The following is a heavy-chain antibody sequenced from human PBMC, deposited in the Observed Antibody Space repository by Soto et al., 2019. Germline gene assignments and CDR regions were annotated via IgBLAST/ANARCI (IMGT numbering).Heavy chain of an antibody. CDR1: GFTFSTYS. J-gene: IGHJ4*02. CDR3: ARSQDGGGYDYLPLQY. D-gene: IGHD5-12*01. CDR2: IRSSSSTI. Sequence: PGGSLRLSCAASGFTFSTYSMNWVRQAPGKGLEWVSYIRSSSSTIYYADSVKGRFTISGDNAKNSLYLQMNSLRDEDTAVYYCARSQDGGGYDYLPLQYWGQGTLVTVSS. V-gene: IGHV3-48*02.